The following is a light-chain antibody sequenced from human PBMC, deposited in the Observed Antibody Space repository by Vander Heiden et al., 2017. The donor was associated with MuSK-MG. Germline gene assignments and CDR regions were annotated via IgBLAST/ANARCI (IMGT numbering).Light chain of an antibody. CDR1: QSVSSY. CDR2: EAS. J-gene: IGKJ4*01. V-gene: IGKV3-11*01. Sequence: DIVLTQSPATLSLSPGERATLSCRASQSVSSYLAWYQQKPGQAPRLLIYEASNRATGIPARFSGSGSGTDFTLTISSLEPEDFAVYYCQQRSNCPVTFGRGTKVEIK. CDR3: QQRSNCPVT.